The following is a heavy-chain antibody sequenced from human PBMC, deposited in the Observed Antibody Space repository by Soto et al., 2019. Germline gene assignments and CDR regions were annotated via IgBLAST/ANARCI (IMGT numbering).Heavy chain of an antibody. Sequence: PSETLSLTCAVSGGSISSGGHYWSWIRQHPGKGLEWIGYIYYSGNTYYNPSLKGRVTISVDTSKNQFSLNLSSVTDADTAVYYCTRDHYGRGFNSGAFDSWGQGTLVTVSS. V-gene: IGHV4-31*11. CDR3: TRDHYGRGFNSGAFDS. J-gene: IGHJ4*02. D-gene: IGHD5-18*01. CDR1: GGSISSGGHY. CDR2: IYYSGNT.